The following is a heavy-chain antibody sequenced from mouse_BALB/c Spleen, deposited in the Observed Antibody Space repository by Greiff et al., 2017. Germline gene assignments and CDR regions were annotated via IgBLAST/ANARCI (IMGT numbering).Heavy chain of an antibody. CDR1: GFTFSSFG. CDR2: ISSGSSTI. V-gene: IGHV5-17*02. D-gene: IGHD2-14*01. J-gene: IGHJ2*01. Sequence: DVQLVESGGGLVQPGGSRKLSCAASGFTFSSFGMHWVRQAPEKGLEWVAYISSGSSTIYYADTVKGRFTISRDNPKNTLFLQMTSLRSEDTAMYYCARYRYDRGALFDYWGQGTTLTVSS. CDR3: ARYRYDRGALFDY.